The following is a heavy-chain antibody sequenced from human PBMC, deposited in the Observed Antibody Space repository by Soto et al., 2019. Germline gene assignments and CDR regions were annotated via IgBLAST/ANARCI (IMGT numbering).Heavy chain of an antibody. CDR2: IIPIFGTA. CDR3: ARGRYCSSTSCYGFWFDP. V-gene: IGHV1-69*01. CDR1: GGTFSSYA. D-gene: IGHD2-2*01. Sequence: QVQLVQSGAEVKKPGSSVKVSCKASGGTFSSYAISWVRQAPGQGLEWMGGIIPIFGTANYAQKFQGRVTVTAEESTSTAYMGLSSLRSEDTAVYYCARGRYCSSTSCYGFWFDPWGQGTLVTVSS. J-gene: IGHJ5*02.